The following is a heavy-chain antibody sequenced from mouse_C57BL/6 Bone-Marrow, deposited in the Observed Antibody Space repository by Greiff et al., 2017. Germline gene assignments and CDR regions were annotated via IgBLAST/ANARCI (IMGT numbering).Heavy chain of an antibody. CDR2: MHPNGGSP. D-gene: IGHD2-4*01. CDR1: GYTFTNYW. CDR3: ARSYDYDDYTMDY. V-gene: IGHV1-64*01. Sequence: VQLQQPGAELVKPGASVKLSCKASGYTFTNYWMHWVKQRPGQGLEWIGMMHPNGGSPDYNEKFKSAAQLSVDKSSRTAYMGLSSLTSEDSAVYDCARSYDYDDYTMDYWGQGTSVTVSS. J-gene: IGHJ4*01.